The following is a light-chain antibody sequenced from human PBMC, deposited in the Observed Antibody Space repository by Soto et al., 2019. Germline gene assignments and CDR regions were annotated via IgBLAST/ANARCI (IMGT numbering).Light chain of an antibody. CDR1: QGISSY. Sequence: DIRMTQSPSSLSASVGDRVTITCRASQGISSYLNWYQQKPGKAPKLLIYAASSLQSGVPSRFSGSGSGTDFTLTISSLQPEDFATYYCQQSYSTPTFGPGTKVDIK. V-gene: IGKV1-39*01. J-gene: IGKJ3*01. CDR2: AAS. CDR3: QQSYSTPT.